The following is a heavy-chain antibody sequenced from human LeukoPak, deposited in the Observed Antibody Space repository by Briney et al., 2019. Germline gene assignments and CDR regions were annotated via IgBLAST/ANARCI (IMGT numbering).Heavy chain of an antibody. CDR1: GGSISGSSYY. J-gene: IGHJ4*02. V-gene: IGHV4-39*01. CDR2: IYYSGST. CDR3: AAPSGEGATGY. D-gene: IGHD1-26*01. Sequence: PSETLSLTCTVSGGSISGSSYYWGWIRQPPGKGLEWIGSIYYSGSTYYNPSLKSRVTISVDTSKNQFSLKLSSVTAADTAVYYCAAPSGEGATGYWGQGTLVTVSS.